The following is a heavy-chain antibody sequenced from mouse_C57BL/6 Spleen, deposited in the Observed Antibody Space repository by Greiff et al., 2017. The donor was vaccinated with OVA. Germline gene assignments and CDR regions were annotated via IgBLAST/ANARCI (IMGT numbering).Heavy chain of an antibody. CDR3: AKNDYYGSSYAMDY. D-gene: IGHD1-1*01. Sequence: VQLVESGPGLVQPSQSLSITCTVSGFSLTSYGVHWVRQSPGKGLEWLGVIWRGGSTDYNAAFMSRLSITKDNSKSQVFFKMNSLQADDTAIYYCAKNDYYGSSYAMDYWGQGTSVTVSS. J-gene: IGHJ4*01. CDR1: GFSLTSYG. CDR2: IWRGGST. V-gene: IGHV2-5*01.